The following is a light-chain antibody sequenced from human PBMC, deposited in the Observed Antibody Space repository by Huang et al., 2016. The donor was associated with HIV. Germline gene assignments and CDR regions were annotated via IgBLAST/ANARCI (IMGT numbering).Light chain of an antibody. V-gene: IGKV1-5*01. CDR2: DAF. Sequence: DIQMTQSPSTLSASVGDRVTIPCRARQSISGRLAWYQQKPGRAPKLLIYDAFRLESGVPSRCSGSGSGTEFTLTISSLQPDDFATYYCQQYDSYSLTFGGGTKVDIK. CDR1: QSISGR. CDR3: QQYDSYSLT. J-gene: IGKJ4*01.